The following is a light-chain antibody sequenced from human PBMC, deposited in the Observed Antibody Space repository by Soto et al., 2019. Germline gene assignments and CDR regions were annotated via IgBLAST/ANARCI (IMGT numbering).Light chain of an antibody. Sequence: EIVLTQSPGTLSLSPGERATLSCRASQSVSSSYLAWYQQKPGQAPRLLIYGASSRATGIPDRFSGSGSGTDFTLTISRLEPEDSAVYYCQQYCSSPITFGQGTRLEIK. CDR2: GAS. V-gene: IGKV3-20*01. J-gene: IGKJ5*01. CDR1: QSVSSSY. CDR3: QQYCSSPIT.